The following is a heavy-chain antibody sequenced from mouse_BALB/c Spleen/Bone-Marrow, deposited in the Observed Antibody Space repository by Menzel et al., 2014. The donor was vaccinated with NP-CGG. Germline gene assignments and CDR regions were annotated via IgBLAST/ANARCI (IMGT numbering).Heavy chain of an antibody. D-gene: IGHD2-10*02. Sequence: VQLQQSGAELVRPGTSVKLSCKASGYTFTRYWMNWIKQRPGQGLEWIGRIDPYDSETHYNQKFKDKAILTVDKSSSTAYMQLSSLTSEDSAVYYCARRALDAMDYWGQGTSVTVSS. CDR1: GYTFTRYW. J-gene: IGHJ4*01. CDR3: ARRALDAMDY. CDR2: IDPYDSET. V-gene: IGHV1-61*01.